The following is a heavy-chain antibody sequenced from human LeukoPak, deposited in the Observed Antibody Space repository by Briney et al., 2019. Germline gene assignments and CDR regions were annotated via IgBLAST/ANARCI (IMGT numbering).Heavy chain of an antibody. CDR1: GFTFSSYA. J-gene: IGHJ4*02. CDR2: ISGSGGST. V-gene: IGHV3-23*01. D-gene: IGHD2-8*01. CDR3: AKDRSCTNDICHGDFDY. Sequence: PGGSLRLSCAASGFTFSSYAVSWVRQAPGKGLEWVSSISGSGGSTYSADSVKGRFTIYRDNSKNTLYLQMNSLRAEDTALYYCAKDRSCTNDICHGDFDYWGQGTLVTVSS.